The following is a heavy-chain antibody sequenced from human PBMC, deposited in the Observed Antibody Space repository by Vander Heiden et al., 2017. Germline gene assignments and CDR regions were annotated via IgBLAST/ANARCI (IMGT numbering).Heavy chain of an antibody. CDR1: GGSFSGYY. Sequence: QVQLQQWGAGLLKPSETLSLTCAVYGGSFSGYYWSWIRQPPGKGLEWIGEINHSGSTNYNPSLKSRVTISVDTSKNQFSLKLSSVTAADTAVYYCARGWVEMATIVFDYWGQGTLVTVSS. V-gene: IGHV4-34*01. D-gene: IGHD5-12*01. J-gene: IGHJ4*02. CDR2: INHSGST. CDR3: ARGWVEMATIVFDY.